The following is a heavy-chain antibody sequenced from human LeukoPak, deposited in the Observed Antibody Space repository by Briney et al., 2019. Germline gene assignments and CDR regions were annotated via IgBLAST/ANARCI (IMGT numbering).Heavy chain of an antibody. Sequence: GGSLRLSCAASGFTFSRFWMHWVRQPPGKGLVWVSRIDTGGSTTTYADSVKGRFTISRDNAKNTVYLQMNSLRAEDTAVYYCAKDPRIQGYDYGTVLDYWGQGSLVTVSS. J-gene: IGHJ4*02. D-gene: IGHD5-18*01. V-gene: IGHV3-74*01. CDR3: AKDPRIQGYDYGTVLDY. CDR1: GFTFSRFW. CDR2: IDTGGSTT.